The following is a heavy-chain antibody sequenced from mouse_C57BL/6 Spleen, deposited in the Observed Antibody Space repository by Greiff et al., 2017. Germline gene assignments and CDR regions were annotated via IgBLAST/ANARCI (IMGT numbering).Heavy chain of an antibody. J-gene: IGHJ1*03. CDR2: IWRGGSA. V-gene: IGHV2-2*01. Sequence: VKLQESGPGLVQPSQSLSITCTVSGFSLTSYGVHWVRQSPGQGLEWLGVIWRGGSADHNAAFISSLSISKDNSKSQVFFKMHSLQADDAAIYYCAREGGSYYWYFDVWGTGTTVTVSS. CDR1: GFSLTSYG. CDR3: AREGGSYYWYFDV. D-gene: IGHD1-1*02.